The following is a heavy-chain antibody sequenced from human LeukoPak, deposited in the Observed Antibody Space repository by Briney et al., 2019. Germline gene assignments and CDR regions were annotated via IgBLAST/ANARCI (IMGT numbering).Heavy chain of an antibody. Sequence: SETLSLTCTVSGGSISSSSYYWGWIRQHPGKGLEWIGSIYYSGSTYYNPSLKSRVTISVDTSKNQFSLKLSSVTAADTAVYYCARQQLRPREAFDYWGQGTLVTVSS. D-gene: IGHD5-12*01. CDR3: ARQQLRPREAFDY. CDR1: GGSISSSSYY. V-gene: IGHV4-39*01. J-gene: IGHJ4*02. CDR2: IYYSGST.